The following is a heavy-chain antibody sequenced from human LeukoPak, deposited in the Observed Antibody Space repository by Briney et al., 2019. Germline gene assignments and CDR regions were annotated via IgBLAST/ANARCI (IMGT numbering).Heavy chain of an antibody. J-gene: IGHJ4*02. CDR1: GFVFSSYA. CDR3: ARDHVIASAGNDY. D-gene: IGHD6-13*01. CDR2: ISYDGINK. Sequence: GGSLRLSCAASGFVFSSYAMHWVRQAPGKGLDWVAIISYDGINKYYADSVKGRFTISRDSSKNTLSLQMNSLRTEDTALYYCARDHVIASAGNDYWGQGTLVTVSS. V-gene: IGHV3-30-3*01.